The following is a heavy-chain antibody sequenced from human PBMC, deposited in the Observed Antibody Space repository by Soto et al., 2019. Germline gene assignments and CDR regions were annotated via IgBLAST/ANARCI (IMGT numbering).Heavy chain of an antibody. CDR2: TYYRSKWYN. CDR1: GDSVSSNSAA. CDR3: ARGGYCSSTSCQDAFDI. D-gene: IGHD2-2*01. V-gene: IGHV6-1*01. Sequence: SQTLSLTCAISGDSVSSNSAAWNWIRQSPSRGLEWLGRTYYRSKWYNDYAVSVKSRITINPDTSKNQFSLQLNSVTPDDTAVYYCARGGYCSSTSCQDAFDIWGQGTMVTVSS. J-gene: IGHJ3*02.